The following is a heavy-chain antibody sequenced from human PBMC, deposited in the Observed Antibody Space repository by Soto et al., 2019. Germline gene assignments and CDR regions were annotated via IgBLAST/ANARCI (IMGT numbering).Heavy chain of an antibody. Sequence: EVQLLESGGGLVRPGGSLRLSCAAPGFTFNNYAMTWVRQAPGKGLEWVSAISGGGDTTSYADSVKGRFTVSRDGSKNTLYLQMSSLRAEDTALYYCAKGRGGSGSLTPRVDFWGQGTLVTVSS. CDR2: ISGGGDTT. D-gene: IGHD3-10*01. J-gene: IGHJ4*02. CDR3: AKGRGGSGSLTPRVDF. CDR1: GFTFNNYA. V-gene: IGHV3-23*01.